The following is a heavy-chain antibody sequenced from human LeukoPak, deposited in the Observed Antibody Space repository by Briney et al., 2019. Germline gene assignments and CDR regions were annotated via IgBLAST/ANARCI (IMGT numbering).Heavy chain of an antibody. J-gene: IGHJ4*02. V-gene: IGHV3-69-1*01. CDR3: ARVGPWELLGDRPFDY. CDR1: GFTLSSYA. D-gene: IGHD1-26*01. CDR2: ISSGGTT. Sequence: GGSLRLSCAGSGFTLSSYAMSWVRQAPGKGLEWVSLISSGGTTYYADSVKGRFTISRDNAKNSLYLQMNSLRAEDTAVYYCARVGPWELLGDRPFDYWGQGTLVTVSS.